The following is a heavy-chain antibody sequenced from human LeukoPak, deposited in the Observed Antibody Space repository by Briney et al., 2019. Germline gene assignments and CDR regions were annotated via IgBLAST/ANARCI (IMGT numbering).Heavy chain of an antibody. CDR3: ARDKQKASFDY. J-gene: IGHJ4*02. CDR1: GFTFSSYS. CDR2: ISSSSSTI. Sequence: PGGSLRLSCAASGFTFSSYSMNWVRQAPGEGLEWVSYISSSSSTIYYADSVKGRFTISRDNAKNSLYLQMNSLRAEDTAVYYCARDKQKASFDYWGQGTLVTVSS. V-gene: IGHV3-48*04.